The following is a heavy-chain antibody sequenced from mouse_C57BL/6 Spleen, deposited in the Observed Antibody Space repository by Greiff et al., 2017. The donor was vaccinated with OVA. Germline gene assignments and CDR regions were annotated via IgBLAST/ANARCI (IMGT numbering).Heavy chain of an antibody. CDR3: ARSRDYYGSSLLFDY. V-gene: IGHV1-81*01. CDR2: IYPRSGNT. D-gene: IGHD1-1*01. Sequence: QVQLQQSGAELARPGASVKLSCKASGYTFTSYGISWVKQRTGQGLEWIGEIYPRSGNTYYNEKFKGKATLTADKSSSTAYMELRSLTSEDSAVYFCARSRDYYGSSLLFDYWGQGTTLTVSS. CDR1: GYTFTSYG. J-gene: IGHJ2*01.